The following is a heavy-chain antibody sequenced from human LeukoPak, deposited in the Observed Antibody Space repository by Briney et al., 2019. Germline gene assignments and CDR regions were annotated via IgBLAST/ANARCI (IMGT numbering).Heavy chain of an antibody. CDR1: GFTFSNAW. CDR2: IKSKTDDGTI. V-gene: IGHV3-15*01. CDR3: TTYLRATDFDY. Sequence: GGSLRLSCAASGFTFSNAWMCWGRQAPGEGREWVGSIKSKTDDGTIDYAAPVKGRFPISRDDSKNTLYLQMNSLKTEDTAVYYCTTYLRATDFDYWGQGTLVTVSS. D-gene: IGHD5-12*01. J-gene: IGHJ4*02.